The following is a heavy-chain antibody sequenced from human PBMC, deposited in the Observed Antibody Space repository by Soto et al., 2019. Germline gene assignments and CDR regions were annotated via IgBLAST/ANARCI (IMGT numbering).Heavy chain of an antibody. CDR3: ARDRALYSSGWHGGWFDP. V-gene: IGHV3-7*01. Sequence: PGGSLSLSCAASGFTVSSYWMSWVRQAPGKGLEWVANIKQDGSNKYYADSVKGRFTISRDNSKNTLYLQMNSLRAEDTAVYYCARDRALYSSGWHGGWFDPWGQGTLVTVSS. CDR1: GFTVSSYW. J-gene: IGHJ5*02. D-gene: IGHD6-19*01. CDR2: IKQDGSNK.